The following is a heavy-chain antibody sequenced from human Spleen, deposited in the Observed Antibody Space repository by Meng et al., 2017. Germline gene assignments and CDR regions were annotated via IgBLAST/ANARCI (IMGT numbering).Heavy chain of an antibody. D-gene: IGHD1-26*01. Sequence: GGSLRLSCAASGVTFDDRGMSWVRQAPGKGLEWVSGINWNGADTGYAGSLKGRFTISRDNAKNSLYLQMSSLRAEDTALYYCASHSRSYDIGWFDPWGQGTLVTVSS. CDR1: GVTFDDRG. V-gene: IGHV3-20*04. CDR2: INWNGADT. CDR3: ASHSRSYDIGWFDP. J-gene: IGHJ5*02.